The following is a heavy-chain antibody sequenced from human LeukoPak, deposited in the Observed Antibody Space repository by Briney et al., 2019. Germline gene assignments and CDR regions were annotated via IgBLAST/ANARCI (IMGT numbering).Heavy chain of an antibody. CDR1: GFSFRDYG. CDR2: IRSDGSDK. V-gene: IGHV3-30*02. CDR3: AKDLRPVGATKYYFDY. D-gene: IGHD1-26*01. J-gene: IGHJ4*02. Sequence: GGSLRLSCAVSGFSFRDYGMHWVRRTPGKGLEWVAFIRSDGSDKYYADSVKGRFTISRDTSTNTLSLQMNSLRAEDTAVYYCAKDLRPVGATKYYFDYWGQGTLVTVSS.